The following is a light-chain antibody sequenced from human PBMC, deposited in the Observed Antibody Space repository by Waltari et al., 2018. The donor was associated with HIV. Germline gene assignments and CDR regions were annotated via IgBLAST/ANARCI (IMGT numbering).Light chain of an antibody. CDR1: SSDVGAYDY. Sequence: QSALTQPRSVSGSPGQSVPISCTGTSSDVGAYDYVSWYQQHPGKAPKRIIYDLSQRPSGVPDRFSGSKSGDTASLTISGLQGEDEAEYYCCSYAGAYTVILGGGTKLTVL. CDR2: DLS. V-gene: IGLV2-11*01. CDR3: CSYAGAYTVI. J-gene: IGLJ2*01.